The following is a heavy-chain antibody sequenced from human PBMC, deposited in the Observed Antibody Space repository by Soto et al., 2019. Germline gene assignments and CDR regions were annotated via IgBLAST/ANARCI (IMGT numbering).Heavy chain of an antibody. D-gene: IGHD6-13*01. J-gene: IGHJ3*02. Sequence: SETLSLTCTVSGASISSGYWSWIRQSPGKGLEWIGYIYYDGRTHYNPSLRSRVSMSVDTSKNQFSLILSSVTAADTAVYYCARRYSSAFDIWGQGTMVTVSS. V-gene: IGHV4-59*08. CDR3: ARRYSSAFDI. CDR1: GASISSGY. CDR2: IYYDGRT.